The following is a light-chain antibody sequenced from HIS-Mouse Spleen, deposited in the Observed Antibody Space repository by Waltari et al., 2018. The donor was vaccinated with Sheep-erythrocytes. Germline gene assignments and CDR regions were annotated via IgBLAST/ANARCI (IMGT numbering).Light chain of an antibody. CDR1: SSDVGSYNL. CDR3: CSYAGSSTLV. CDR2: EGS. Sequence: QSALTQPASVSGSPGQSITISCTGTSSDVGSYNLVSWYQQHPGKAPKPMIYEGSKRPSGVSNRFAGSKSGNTASLTSSGLQAEDEADYYCCSYAGSSTLVFGGGTKLTVL. J-gene: IGLJ3*02. V-gene: IGLV2-23*01.